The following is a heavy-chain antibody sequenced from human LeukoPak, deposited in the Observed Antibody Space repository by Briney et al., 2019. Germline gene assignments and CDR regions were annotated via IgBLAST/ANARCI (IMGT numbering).Heavy chain of an antibody. J-gene: IGHJ3*02. CDR1: GFTFSNAG. V-gene: IGHV4-34*01. D-gene: IGHD2-15*01. CDR2: INHSGST. CDR3: ARSCSGGSCYSNAFDI. Sequence: MPGGSLRLSCAPSGFTFSNAGMSWVRQAPGKGLEWIGEINHSGSTNYNPSLKSRVTISVDTSKNQFSLKLSSVTAADTAVYYCARSCSGGSCYSNAFDIWGQGTMVTVSS.